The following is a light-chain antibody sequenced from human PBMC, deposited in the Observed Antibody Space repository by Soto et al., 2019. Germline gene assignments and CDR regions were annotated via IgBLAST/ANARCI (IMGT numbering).Light chain of an antibody. CDR1: SSDIGSYNY. Sequence: QYVLTQPASVSGSPGQSITISCTGTSSDIGSYNYVSWYQQHPGKAPKLIIYDVTNRPAGISSRFSASKSGDTASLTISVLQADDEADYFCSSYKSTSTPYVFGTGTKVTVL. CDR3: SSYKSTSTPYV. CDR2: DVT. V-gene: IGLV2-14*03. J-gene: IGLJ1*01.